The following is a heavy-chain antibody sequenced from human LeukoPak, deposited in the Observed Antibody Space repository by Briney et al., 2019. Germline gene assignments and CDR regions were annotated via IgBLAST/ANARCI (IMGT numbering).Heavy chain of an antibody. J-gene: IGHJ4*02. Sequence: GGSLRLSCAASGFTFDDYAMHWVRQAPGKGLEWVSGISWNSGSIGYADSVKGRFTISRDNAKNSLYLQMNSLRAEDMALYYCAKDGGPTGYSSGWLDYWGQGTLVTVSS. V-gene: IGHV3-9*03. CDR3: AKDGGPTGYSSGWLDY. D-gene: IGHD6-19*01. CDR2: ISWNSGSI. CDR1: GFTFDDYA.